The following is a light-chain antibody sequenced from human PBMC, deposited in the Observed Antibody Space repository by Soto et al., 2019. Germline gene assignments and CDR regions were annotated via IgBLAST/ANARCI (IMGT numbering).Light chain of an antibody. J-gene: IGLJ2*01. Sequence: QYALTQAASVSGSPGQSITISCTGTSSNIGAYHYVSWYQQRPGKAPKVLIYAVNNRPSGISDRFSGSKSGNTVSLTISGLQAEDEAVYYCNSYTNSDTVIFGGGTKLTVL. CDR1: SSNIGAYHY. V-gene: IGLV2-14*01. CDR3: NSYTNSDTVI. CDR2: AVN.